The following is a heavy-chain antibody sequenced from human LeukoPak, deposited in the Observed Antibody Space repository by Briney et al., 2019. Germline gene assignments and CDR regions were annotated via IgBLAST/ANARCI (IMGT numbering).Heavy chain of an antibody. V-gene: IGHV3-74*01. J-gene: IGHJ4*02. CDR3: AKDHLAVAGTAMRFEY. Sequence: GGSLRLSCAASGFTFSSYWMHWVRQAPGKGLVWVSRIDSDGNYTSYADSVKGRFTTSRDKAKNSLYLQMNSLRAEDTALYYCAKDHLAVAGTAMRFEYWGQGTLVTVSS. CDR1: GFTFSSYW. D-gene: IGHD6-19*01. CDR2: IDSDGNYT.